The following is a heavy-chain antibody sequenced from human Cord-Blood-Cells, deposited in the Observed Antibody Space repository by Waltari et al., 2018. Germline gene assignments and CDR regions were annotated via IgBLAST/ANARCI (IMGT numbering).Heavy chain of an antibody. CDR3: ARLLGLGMDNRYFDL. CDR2: INHSGST. V-gene: IGHV4-34*01. J-gene: IGHJ2*01. Sequence: QVQLQQWGAGLLKPSETLSLTCAVYGGSFSGYYWIWIRQPPGKGLEWIGEINHSGSTNYNPSLKSRVTISVDTSKNQFSLKLSSVTAADTAVYYCARLLGLGMDNRYFDLWGRGTLVTVSS. CDR1: GGSFSGYY. D-gene: IGHD7-27*01.